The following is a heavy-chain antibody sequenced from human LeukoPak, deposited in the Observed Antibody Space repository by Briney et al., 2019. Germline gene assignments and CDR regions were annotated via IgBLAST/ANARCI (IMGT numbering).Heavy chain of an antibody. Sequence: GGSLRLSCAASGFTFSSYAMHWVRQAPGKGLEWVAVISYDGSNKNYADSVKGRFTISRDNSKNTLYLQMNSLRAEDTAVYYCARGYCSSTSCPPHGNWFDPWGQGTLVTVSS. CDR2: ISYDGSNK. CDR1: GFTFSSYA. J-gene: IGHJ5*02. D-gene: IGHD2-2*01. V-gene: IGHV3-30-3*01. CDR3: ARGYCSSTSCPPHGNWFDP.